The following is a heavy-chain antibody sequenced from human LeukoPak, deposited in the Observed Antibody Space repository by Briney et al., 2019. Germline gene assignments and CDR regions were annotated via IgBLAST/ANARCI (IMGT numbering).Heavy chain of an antibody. Sequence: PSETLSLTCTVSGGSISSYYWGWIRQPAGKGLEWIGRLYTSGSTNYNPSLKSRVTMSVDTSKNQFSLKLSSVPAVYTAVYYCARVTGRFGELLPDYWGQGTLVTVSS. CDR3: ARVTGRFGELLPDY. D-gene: IGHD3-10*01. CDR2: LYTSGST. CDR1: GGSISSYY. J-gene: IGHJ4*02. V-gene: IGHV4-4*07.